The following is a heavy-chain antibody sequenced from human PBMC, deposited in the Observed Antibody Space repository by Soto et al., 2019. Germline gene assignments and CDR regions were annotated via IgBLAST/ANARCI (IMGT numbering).Heavy chain of an antibody. CDR2: ISAYNGNT. D-gene: IGHD2-21*01. CDR3: ARRRCLGVICHEGNWLDP. J-gene: IGHJ5*02. Sequence: ASVKVSCKASGYTFTSYGISWVRQAPGQGLEWMGWISAYNGNTNYAQKLQGRVTMTTDTSTSTAYMELRSLRSDDTARYYCARRRCLGVICHEGNWLDPWGQGILVTVSS. CDR1: GYTFTSYG. V-gene: IGHV1-18*01.